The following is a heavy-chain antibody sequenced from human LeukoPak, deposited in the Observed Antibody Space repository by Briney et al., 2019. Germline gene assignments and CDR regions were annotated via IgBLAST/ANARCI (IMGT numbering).Heavy chain of an antibody. D-gene: IGHD1-26*01. V-gene: IGHV1-24*01. Sequence: ASVKVSCKVSGYTLTELSMHWVRQAPGKGLEWMGGFDPEDGETIYAQKLQGRVTMTTDTSTSTAYMELRSLRSDDTAVYYCARDLRRREAPNFDYWGQGTLVTVSS. J-gene: IGHJ4*02. CDR1: GYTLTELS. CDR2: FDPEDGET. CDR3: ARDLRRREAPNFDY.